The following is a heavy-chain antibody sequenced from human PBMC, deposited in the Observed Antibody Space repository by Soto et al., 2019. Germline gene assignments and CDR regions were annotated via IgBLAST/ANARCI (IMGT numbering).Heavy chain of an antibody. CDR3: ARGAGQKLGRLVRGLSYWFDP. Sequence: SETLSLTCTVSGGSISSSSYYWGWIRQPPGKGLEWIGSIYYSGSTYYNPSLKSRVTISVDTSKNQFSLKLSSVTAADTAVYYCARGAGQKLGRLVRGLSYWFDPWGQGTLVTVSS. CDR2: IYYSGST. V-gene: IGHV4-39*07. D-gene: IGHD6-6*01. J-gene: IGHJ5*02. CDR1: GGSISSSSYY.